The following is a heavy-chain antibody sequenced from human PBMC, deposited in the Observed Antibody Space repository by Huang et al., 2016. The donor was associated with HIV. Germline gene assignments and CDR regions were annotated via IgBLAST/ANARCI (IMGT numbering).Heavy chain of an antibody. CDR1: GGSFSGYY. CDR2: INHSGNT. D-gene: IGHD3-10*01. CDR3: ARKVHFLGSGVIFT. V-gene: IGHV4-34*02. Sequence: QVHLQQWGTGLLKPSETLSLTCAVYGGSFSGYYWTWIRQPPGKRLEWIGEINHSGNTNYNPFLRSRGTISVDTAKNQFSLNMTSVTAADTALYYCARKVHFLGSGVIFTWGQGTLVTVSP. J-gene: IGHJ4*02.